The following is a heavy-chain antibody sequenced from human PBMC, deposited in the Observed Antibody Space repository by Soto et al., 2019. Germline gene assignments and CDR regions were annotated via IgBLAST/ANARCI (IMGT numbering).Heavy chain of an antibody. V-gene: IGHV3-23*01. D-gene: IGHD3-3*01. CDR1: GFTFSSYA. J-gene: IGHJ4*02. Sequence: GGSLRLSCAASGFTFSSYAMSWVRQAPGKGLEWVSAISGSGGSTYYADSVKGRFTISRDNSRNTLYLQMNSLRAEDTAVYYCAEDRTYYDFWSGYGHFDCWGQGTTVTVSS. CDR2: ISGSGGST. CDR3: AEDRTYYDFWSGYGHFDC.